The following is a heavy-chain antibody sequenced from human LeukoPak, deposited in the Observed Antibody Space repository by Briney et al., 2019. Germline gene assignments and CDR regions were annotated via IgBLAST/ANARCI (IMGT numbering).Heavy chain of an antibody. Sequence: ASVKVSCKASGYTFTGYYMHWVRQAPGQGLEWMGWINPNSGGTNYAQKFQGRVTMTRDTSISTAYMELSRLRSDDTAVYYCARSYCSGGSCYDWFDPWGQGTLVTVSS. CDR3: ARSYCSGGSCYDWFDP. CDR1: GYTFTGYY. CDR2: INPNSGGT. D-gene: IGHD2-15*01. V-gene: IGHV1-2*02. J-gene: IGHJ5*02.